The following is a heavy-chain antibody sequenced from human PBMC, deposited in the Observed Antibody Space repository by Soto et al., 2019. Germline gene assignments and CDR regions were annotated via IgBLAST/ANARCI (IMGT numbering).Heavy chain of an antibody. J-gene: IGHJ4*02. CDR2: ISTNGGST. D-gene: IGHD3-22*01. CDR1: GFTFSIYA. CDR3: VKGEYYYDTSGYHPFDH. Sequence: PGGSLRLSCSASGFTFSIYAMHWVRQAPGKGLEYVSSISTNGGSTHYADSVKGRFTISRDNSKNTQYLQMSSLRADDTAVYYCVKGEYYYDTSGYHPFDHWGEGT. V-gene: IGHV3-64D*06.